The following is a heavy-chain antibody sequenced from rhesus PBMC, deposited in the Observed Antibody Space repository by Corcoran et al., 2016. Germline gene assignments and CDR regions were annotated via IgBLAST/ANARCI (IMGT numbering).Heavy chain of an antibody. V-gene: IGHV4-169*01. Sequence: QLQLQESGPGLVKPSETLSVTCAVSGGSISSSYWSWIRQAPGKGLELIGYIYGSGSSTNYNPSLKSRVPLSVDTSKNQLSLKLSSVTTADTAVYYCARGRISGSRWGQGVLVTVSS. CDR3: ARGRISGSR. J-gene: IGHJ4*01. D-gene: IGHD2-21*01. CDR1: GGSISSSY. CDR2: IYGSGSST.